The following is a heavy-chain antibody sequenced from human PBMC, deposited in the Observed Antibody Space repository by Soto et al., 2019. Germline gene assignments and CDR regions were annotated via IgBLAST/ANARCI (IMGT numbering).Heavy chain of an antibody. V-gene: IGHV4-61*01. CDR2: FYYSGIT. CDR1: GGSVSSGSYY. CDR3: AVPPPGEPRPSQQ. D-gene: IGHD1-26*01. Sequence: SETLSLTCTVSGGSVSSGSYYWSWIRQPPGKGLEWIGYFYYSGITNYNPSLKNRVTISVDTSKNQFSLNLTSVTAADTAVYYGAVPPPGEPRPSQQWGQGTRVPVSS. J-gene: IGHJ1*01.